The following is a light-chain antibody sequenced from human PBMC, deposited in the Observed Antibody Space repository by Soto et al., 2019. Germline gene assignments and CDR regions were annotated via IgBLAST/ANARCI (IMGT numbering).Light chain of an antibody. J-gene: IGKJ2*01. Sequence: DIPMTQSPSSVSAFVGDRVTITCRASQDISSWLAWYQQKPGKAPQLLIYAASNLQSAVPSRFSGSGSGTDFTLTINSLQPEDFATYFCQQAYSFPYTFGQGTKLEIK. V-gene: IGKV1-12*02. CDR2: AAS. CDR3: QQAYSFPYT. CDR1: QDISSW.